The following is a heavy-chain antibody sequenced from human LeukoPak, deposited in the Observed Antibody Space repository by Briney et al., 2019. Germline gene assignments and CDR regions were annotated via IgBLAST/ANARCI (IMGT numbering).Heavy chain of an antibody. J-gene: IGHJ4*02. D-gene: IGHD6-6*01. CDR1: GYTFTSCA. V-gene: IGHV1-3*01. Sequence: GASVKVSCKASGYTFTSCAMHWVRQAPGQRLEWMGWVNAGNGNTKYSQKFQGRVTITRDTSASTAYMELSSLRSEDTAVYYCARGSIAARGDFDYWGQGTLVTVSS. CDR2: VNAGNGNT. CDR3: ARGSIAARGDFDY.